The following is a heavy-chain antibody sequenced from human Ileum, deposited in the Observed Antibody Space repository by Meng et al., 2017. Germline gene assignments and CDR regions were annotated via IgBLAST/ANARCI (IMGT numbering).Heavy chain of an antibody. Sequence: VQLPGSGPGLVAPSGTLSLTCTFSGGSISSSFYWSWVRQSPGKGLEWIGQIYLAGSPNYNPSLESRVTISVDKSKNQFSLRLTSVTAADTAIFYCVRHGGKYFDSWGQGTLVTVSS. J-gene: IGHJ4*02. D-gene: IGHD2-15*01. CDR3: VRHGGKYFDS. V-gene: IGHV4-4*02. CDR2: IYLAGSP. CDR1: GGSISSSFY.